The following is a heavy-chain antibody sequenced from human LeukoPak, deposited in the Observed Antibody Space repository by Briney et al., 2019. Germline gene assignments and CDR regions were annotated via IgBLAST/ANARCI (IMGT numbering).Heavy chain of an antibody. CDR1: GYTFTSYG. CDR2: ISAYNGNT. D-gene: IGHD2-15*01. CDR3: ARDSGLVVAAHYYYYYMDV. J-gene: IGHJ6*03. Sequence: ASVTVSCKASGYTFTSYGISWVRQAPGQGLEWMGWISAYNGNTNYAQKLQGRVTMTTDTSTSTAYMELRSLRSDDTAVYYCARDSGLVVAAHYYYYYMDVWGKGTTVTVSS. V-gene: IGHV1-18*01.